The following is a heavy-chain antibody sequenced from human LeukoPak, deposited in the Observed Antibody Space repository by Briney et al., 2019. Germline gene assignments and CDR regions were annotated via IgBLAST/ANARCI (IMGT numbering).Heavy chain of an antibody. J-gene: IGHJ4*02. V-gene: IGHV3-7*01. CDR1: GFTFSSYW. CDR2: IKQDGSEK. D-gene: IGHD2/OR15-2a*01. CDR3: TRKGSQWDFLVDY. Sequence: GGSLRLSCAASGFTFSSYWMSWVRQAPGKGLEWVANIKQDGSEKYYVDSVKGRFTISRDNTKNSLYLQMDSLTAEDTAVYYCTRKGSQWDFLVDYWGQGTRVAVSP.